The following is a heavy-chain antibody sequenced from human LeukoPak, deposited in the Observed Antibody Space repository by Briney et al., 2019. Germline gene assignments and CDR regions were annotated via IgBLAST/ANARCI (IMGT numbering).Heavy chain of an antibody. J-gene: IGHJ4*02. CDR2: IKQDGSKK. D-gene: IGHD5-24*01. Sequence: GGSLRLSCVASGFPFSSYWMTWVRQAPGKRLEWVANIKQDGSKKSYVDSVKGRFTISRDNAKNSLYLQMNSLRAEDTAIYYCTRVGYIDEGIDYWGQGTLVTVSS. V-gene: IGHV3-7*04. CDR1: GFPFSSYW. CDR3: TRVGYIDEGIDY.